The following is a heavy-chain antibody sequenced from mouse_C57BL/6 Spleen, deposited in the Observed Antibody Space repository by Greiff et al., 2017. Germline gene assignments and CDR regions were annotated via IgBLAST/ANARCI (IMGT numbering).Heavy chain of an antibody. CDR2: IDPSDSET. V-gene: IGHV1-52*01. J-gene: IGHJ3*01. Sequence: QVQLQQPGAELVRPGSSVKLSCKASGYTFTSYWMHWVKQRPIQGLEWIGNIDPSDSETHYNPKFKDKATLTVDKSSSTAYMPLSSLTSEYSAVYYWARDSSVYVGAWFAYWGQGTLVTVSA. CDR3: ARDSSVYVGAWFAY. D-gene: IGHD3-2*02. CDR1: GYTFTSYW.